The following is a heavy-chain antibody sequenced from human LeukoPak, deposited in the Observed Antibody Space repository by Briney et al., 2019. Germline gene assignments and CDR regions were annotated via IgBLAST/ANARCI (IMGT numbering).Heavy chain of an antibody. CDR3: ATDLNYGAKSNWYFDL. CDR1: GFTVSSNY. D-gene: IGHD4-23*01. Sequence: PGGSLRLSCAASGFTVSSNYMSWVRQAPGKGLEWVSLIYSGGSTYYADSVKGRFTISRDNSKNTLYLQMNSLRAEDTAVYYCATDLNYGAKSNWYFDLWGRGTLVTVSS. V-gene: IGHV3-53*01. J-gene: IGHJ2*01. CDR2: IYSGGST.